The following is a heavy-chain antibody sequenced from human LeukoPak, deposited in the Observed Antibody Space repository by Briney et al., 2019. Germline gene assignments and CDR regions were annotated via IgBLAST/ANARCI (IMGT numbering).Heavy chain of an antibody. J-gene: IGHJ5*02. D-gene: IGHD1-1*01. CDR1: GFTFSNYA. V-gene: IGHV3-23*01. Sequence: PGGSLRLSCAASGFTFSNYAMSWVRQTPGKGLQWVSGISGSGNTIYAESVKGWFTISRDNSKNTLYLQLSSLRADDSAVFYCAKDRREEATYNWFDAWGQGTLVTVSS. CDR3: AKDRREEATYNWFDA. CDR2: ISGSGNT.